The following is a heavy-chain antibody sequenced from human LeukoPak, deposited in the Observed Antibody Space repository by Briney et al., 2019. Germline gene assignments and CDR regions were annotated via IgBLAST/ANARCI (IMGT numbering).Heavy chain of an antibody. CDR1: GFTFSSYA. V-gene: IGHV3-23*01. Sequence: GGSLRLSCAASGFTFSSYAMSWVRQAPGKGLEWVSAISGRGGSTYYADSVKGRFTISRDNSKNTLYLQMNSLRAEDTAVYYCAKDYYDSSGYYCWYYWGQGTLDTVSS. CDR2: ISGRGGST. CDR3: AKDYYDSSGYYCWYY. J-gene: IGHJ4*02. D-gene: IGHD3-22*01.